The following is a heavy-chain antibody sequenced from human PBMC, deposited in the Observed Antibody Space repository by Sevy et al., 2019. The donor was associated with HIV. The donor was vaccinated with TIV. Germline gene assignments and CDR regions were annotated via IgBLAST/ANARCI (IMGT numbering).Heavy chain of an antibody. J-gene: IGHJ4*02. CDR1: GFTFGDYA. V-gene: IGHV3-49*03. D-gene: IGHD3-22*01. Sequence: GGSLRLSCTGSGFTFGDYAMSWFRQAPGMGLKWVGFIRRKDYGGATEYAASVKGRFTISRDDSKSIADLQMNSLKTEDTAVYYCTRGYYYDSSGYSDYWGQRTLVTVSS. CDR2: IRRKDYGGAT. CDR3: TRGYYYDSSGYSDY.